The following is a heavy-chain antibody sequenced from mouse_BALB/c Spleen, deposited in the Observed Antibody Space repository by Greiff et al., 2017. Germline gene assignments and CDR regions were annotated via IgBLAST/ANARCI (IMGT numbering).Heavy chain of an antibody. V-gene: IGHV5-9-4*01. CDR2: ISSGGSYT. CDR1: GFTFSSYA. J-gene: IGHJ4*01. D-gene: IGHD2-4*01. Sequence: DVKLQESGGGLVKPGGSLKLSCAASGFTFSSYAMSWVRQSPEKRLEWVAEISSGGSYTYYPDTVTGRFTISRDNAKNTLYLEMSSLRSEDTAMYYCARHDYPYAMDYWGQGTSVTVSS. CDR3: ARHDYPYAMDY.